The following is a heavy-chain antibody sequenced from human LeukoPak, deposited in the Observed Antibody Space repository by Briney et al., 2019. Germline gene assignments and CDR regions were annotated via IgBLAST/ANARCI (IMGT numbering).Heavy chain of an antibody. Sequence: ASVKVSCKASGYTFTSCGISWVRQAPGQGLEWMGWISAYNGNTNYAQKLQGRVTMTTDTSTSTAYMELRSLRSDDTAVYYCARDGTPYYYDSSGYNDAFDIWGQGTMVTVSS. J-gene: IGHJ3*02. V-gene: IGHV1-18*01. CDR2: ISAYNGNT. CDR3: ARDGTPYYYDSSGYNDAFDI. D-gene: IGHD3-22*01. CDR1: GYTFTSCG.